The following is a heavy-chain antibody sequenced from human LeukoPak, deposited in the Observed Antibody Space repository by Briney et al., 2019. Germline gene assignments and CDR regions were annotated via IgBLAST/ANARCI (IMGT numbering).Heavy chain of an antibody. CDR1: GFTFRSYA. J-gene: IGHJ4*02. Sequence: GGSLRLSCAVSGFTFRSYAMNWVRQAPGKGLEWVSIISGSGSSTYYADSVKGRFTISRDNAKNSLYLQMNSLRAEDTAVYYCARDSDYGDYVYFDYWGQGTLVTVSS. V-gene: IGHV3-23*01. CDR2: ISGSGSST. CDR3: ARDSDYGDYVYFDY. D-gene: IGHD4-17*01.